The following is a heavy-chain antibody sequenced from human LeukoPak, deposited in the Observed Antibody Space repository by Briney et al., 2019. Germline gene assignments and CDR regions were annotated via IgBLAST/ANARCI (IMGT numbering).Heavy chain of an antibody. CDR3: ARAGDYYDSSGFRGIHY. CDR1: GYTFTIYF. J-gene: IGHJ4*02. CDR2: INANSGGT. Sequence: ASVKVSFKASGYTFTIYFMHWVRQAPGQGLEWMGLINANSGGTNFSQKSQGRVTLTRDTSLSTAYMELSRLRSDDTAMYYCARAGDYYDSSGFRGIHYWGQGTLVSVSS. D-gene: IGHD3-22*01. V-gene: IGHV1-2*02.